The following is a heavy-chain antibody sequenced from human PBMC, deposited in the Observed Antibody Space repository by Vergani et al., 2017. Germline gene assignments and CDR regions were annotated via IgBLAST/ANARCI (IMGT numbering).Heavy chain of an antibody. D-gene: IGHD2-15*01. V-gene: IGHV4-59*01. J-gene: IGHJ4*02. CDR1: GGSISSYY. CDR3: ARDLGYCSGGSTYYADSVKGRFTIPRDNSKNTLYLQMNSLRAVDTAVYYCAKGFVGELSPYSNFDY. Sequence: QVQLQESGPGLVKPSETLSLTCTVSGGSISSYYWSWIRQPPGKGLEWIGYIYYSGSTNYNPSLKSRVTISVDTSKNQFSLKLSSVTAADTAVYYCARDLGYCSGGSTYYADSVKGRFTIPRDNSKNTLYLQMNSLRAVDTAVYYCAKGFVGELSPYSNFDYWGQGTLVTVSS. CDR2: IYYSGST.